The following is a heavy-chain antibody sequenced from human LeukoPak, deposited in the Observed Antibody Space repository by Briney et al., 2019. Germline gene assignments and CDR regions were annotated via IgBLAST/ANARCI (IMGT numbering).Heavy chain of an antibody. CDR1: GFTFSDFG. CDR2: IAYDGSNK. V-gene: IGHV3-30*19. CDR3: ARDSAGTWGYYYYYMDV. D-gene: IGHD6-19*01. J-gene: IGHJ6*03. Sequence: GGSLRLSCAASGFTFSDFGMHWVRQAPGKGLEWVAFIAYDGSNKYYADSVKGRFTISRDNSKNTLYLQMNSLRAEDTAVYYCARDSAGTWGYYYYYMDVWGKGTTVTVSS.